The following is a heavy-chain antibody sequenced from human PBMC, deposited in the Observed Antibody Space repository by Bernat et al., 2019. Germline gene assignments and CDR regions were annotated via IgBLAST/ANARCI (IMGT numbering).Heavy chain of an antibody. V-gene: IGHV3-48*01. CDR2: ISSSSSTK. Sequence: EVQLVESGGGLVQPGGSLRLSCAASGFTFSSYSMNWVRQAPGKGLEWVSYISSSSSTKYYPDSVKCRFTISRDNAKNSLYLQMNSLRAEDTAVYYCARDYHISGYYRVAFDIWGQGTMVTVSS. J-gene: IGHJ3*02. CDR1: GFTFSSYS. D-gene: IGHD3-22*01. CDR3: ARDYHISGYYRVAFDI.